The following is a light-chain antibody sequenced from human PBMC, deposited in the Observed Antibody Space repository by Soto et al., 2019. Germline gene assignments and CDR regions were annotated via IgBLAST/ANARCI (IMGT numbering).Light chain of an antibody. V-gene: IGKV1-39*01. CDR2: AAS. CDR3: QQSYSTPYT. J-gene: IGKJ2*01. Sequence: DIQMTQSPSSLSASVGDRVTITCRASQGIRTFLSWYQQKLGKAPKPLIYAASSLEGGVPSRFSGSGSGTEFPLTISSLQPEDFATYYCQQSYSTPYTFGQGTKLDIK. CDR1: QGIRTF.